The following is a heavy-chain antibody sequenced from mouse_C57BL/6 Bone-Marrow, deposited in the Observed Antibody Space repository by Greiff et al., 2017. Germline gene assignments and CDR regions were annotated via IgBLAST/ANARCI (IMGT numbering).Heavy chain of an antibody. D-gene: IGHD1-1*01. V-gene: IGHV1-18*01. CDR1: GYTFTDYN. CDR3: ARGFVITTVVGGTGNYAMDY. Sequence: EVQLQQSGPELVKPGASVKIPCKASGYTFTDYNMDWVKQSHGKSLEWIGDINPNNGGTIYNQKFKGKATLTVDKSSSTAYMELRSLTSEDTAVYYCARGFVITTVVGGTGNYAMDYWGQGTSVTVSS. CDR2: INPNNGGT. J-gene: IGHJ4*01.